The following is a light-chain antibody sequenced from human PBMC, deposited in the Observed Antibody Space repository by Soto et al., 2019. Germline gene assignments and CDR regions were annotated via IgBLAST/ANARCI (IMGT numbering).Light chain of an antibody. V-gene: IGKV3-11*01. J-gene: IGKJ1*01. CDR3: QQYGSSGT. CDR1: QSVSSY. CDR2: DAS. Sequence: VLTHYTATLSLSPGERATLSCRASQSVSSYLAWYHQKPGQAPRLLIYDASNRATGIPARFSGSGSGTDFTLTISSLEPEDFAVYYCQQYGSSGTFGQGTKVDIK.